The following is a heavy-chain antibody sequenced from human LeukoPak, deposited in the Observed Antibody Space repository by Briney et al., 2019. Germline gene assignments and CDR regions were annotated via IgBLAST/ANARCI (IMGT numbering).Heavy chain of an antibody. CDR2: IYYSGNT. CDR1: GVSISSSNSY. CDR3: ARDYGSGASVWFDP. J-gene: IGHJ5*02. D-gene: IGHD3-10*01. V-gene: IGHV4-39*02. Sequence: SETLSLTCTVSGVSISSSNSYWGWIRQPPGKGLEWIGSIYYSGNTYYNASLKSQVSISIDTPKNQFSLRLTSVTAADTAVYYCARDYGSGASVWFDPWGQGTLVTVSS.